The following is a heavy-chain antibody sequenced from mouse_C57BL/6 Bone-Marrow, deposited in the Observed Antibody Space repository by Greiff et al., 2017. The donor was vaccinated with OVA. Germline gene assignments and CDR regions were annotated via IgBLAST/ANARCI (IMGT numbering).Heavy chain of an antibody. D-gene: IGHD2-3*01. CDR3: ARGEGLLKYFDV. Sequence: VQLKQSGPVLVKPGASVKMSCKASGYTFTDYYMNWVKQSHGKSLEWIGVINPYNGGTSYNQKFKGKATLTVDKSSSTAYMELNSLTSEDSAVYYCARGEGLLKYFDVWGTGTTVTVSS. V-gene: IGHV1-19*01. J-gene: IGHJ1*03. CDR2: INPYNGGT. CDR1: GYTFTDYY.